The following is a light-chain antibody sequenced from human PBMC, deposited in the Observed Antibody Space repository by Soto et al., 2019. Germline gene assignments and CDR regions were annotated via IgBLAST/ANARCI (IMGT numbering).Light chain of an antibody. Sequence: ESMFWHTPGTLSLSQGDTATLSCRASQTISNNYLAWYKQKPGQAPRLLIYGASSRMTGIPDSFSGSGSGTDFTLTISRLEPEAFAVYYCQQYGSSRKFGQGTKV. J-gene: IGKJ1*01. V-gene: IGKV3-20*01. CDR1: QTISNNY. CDR3: QQYGSSRK. CDR2: GAS.